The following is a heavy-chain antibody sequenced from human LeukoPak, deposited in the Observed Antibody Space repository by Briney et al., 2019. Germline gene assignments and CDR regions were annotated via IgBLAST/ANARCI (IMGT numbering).Heavy chain of an antibody. Sequence: PGGSLRLSCAASGFTFDDYAMHWVRQAPGKGLGWVSGISWNSGNIYYEDSVKGRFTISRDNAKNSLYLQMNSLRAEDTALYYCAKGEAIRYFDWLLYDWGQGIPVTVSS. J-gene: IGHJ4*02. CDR1: GFTFDDYA. CDR3: AKGEAIRYFDWLLYD. V-gene: IGHV3-9*01. D-gene: IGHD3-9*01. CDR2: ISWNSGNI.